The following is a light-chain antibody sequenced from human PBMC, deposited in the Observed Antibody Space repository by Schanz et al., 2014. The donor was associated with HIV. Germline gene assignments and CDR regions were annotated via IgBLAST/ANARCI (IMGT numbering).Light chain of an antibody. CDR2: ADH. Sequence: QSVLTQPPSVSAAPGQRVTIPCSGGAFNVGHNFVFWYQQFPGTAPKLLIYADHQRPSEIPDRFSGSKTGTSATLAITGLQADDEADYYCQSFDRLMRGLVFGGGTKLTVL. CDR1: AFNVGHNF. J-gene: IGLJ2*01. V-gene: IGLV1-51*01. CDR3: QSFDRLMRGLV.